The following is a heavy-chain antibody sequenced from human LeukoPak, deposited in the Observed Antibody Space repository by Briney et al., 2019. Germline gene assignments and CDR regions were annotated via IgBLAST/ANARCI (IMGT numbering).Heavy chain of an antibody. D-gene: IGHD6-6*01. Sequence: SQTLSLTCTVSGGSISSDAYFWSWIRQHPGKGLEWIGYIYYSGSTYYNPSLKSRVTISVDTSKNQFSLKLSSVTAADTAVYYCARTSIATRHFDYWSQGTLVTVSS. CDR2: IYYSGST. V-gene: IGHV4-31*03. CDR3: ARTSIATRHFDY. CDR1: GGSISSDAYF. J-gene: IGHJ4*02.